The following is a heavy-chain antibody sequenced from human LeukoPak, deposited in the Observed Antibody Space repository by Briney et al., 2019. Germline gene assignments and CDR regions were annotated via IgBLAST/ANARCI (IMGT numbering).Heavy chain of an antibody. J-gene: IGHJ4*02. CDR1: GFTFSSYS. Sequence: PGGSLRLSCAASGFTFSSYSMNWVRQAPGKGLEWVSSISSSSSYIYYADSVKGRFTISRDNAKNSLYLQMNSLRAEDTAVYYCAREVYSSGWDNFDYWGQGTLVTVSS. V-gene: IGHV3-21*01. D-gene: IGHD6-19*01. CDR2: ISSSSSYI. CDR3: AREVYSSGWDNFDY.